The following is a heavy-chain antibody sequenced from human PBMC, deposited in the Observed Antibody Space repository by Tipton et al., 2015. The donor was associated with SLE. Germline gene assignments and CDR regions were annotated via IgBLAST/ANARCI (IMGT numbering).Heavy chain of an antibody. J-gene: IGHJ4*02. CDR3: AKSEEDVVVPAAIPFDY. CDR1: GFTFSSYS. V-gene: IGHV3-23*01. D-gene: IGHD2-2*01. CDR2: ISGSGGST. Sequence: SLRLSCAASGFTFSSYSMNWVRQAPGKGLEWVSAISGSGGSTYYADSVKGRFTISRDNSKNTVYLQMNSLRAEDTAVYYCAKSEEDVVVPAAIPFDYWGQGTLVTVSS.